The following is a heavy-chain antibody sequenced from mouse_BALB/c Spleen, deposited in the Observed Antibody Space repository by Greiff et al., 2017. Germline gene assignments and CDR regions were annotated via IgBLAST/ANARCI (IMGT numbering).Heavy chain of an antibody. CDR3: ARSGDGYYGGFAY. D-gene: IGHD2-3*01. J-gene: IGHJ3*01. Sequence: QVQLQQSGAELVKPGASVKMSCKASGYTFTSYWMHWVKQRPGQGLEWIGYINPSTGYTEYNQKFKDKATLTADKSSSTAYMQLSSLTSEDSAVYYCARSGDGYYGGFAYWGQGTLVTVSA. CDR2: INPSTGYT. V-gene: IGHV1S26*01. CDR1: GYTFTSYW.